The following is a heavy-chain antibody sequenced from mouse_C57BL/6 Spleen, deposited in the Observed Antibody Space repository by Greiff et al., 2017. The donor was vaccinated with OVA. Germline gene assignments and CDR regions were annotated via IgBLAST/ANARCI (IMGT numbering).Heavy chain of an antibody. D-gene: IGHD2-2*01. Sequence: EVKLVESGGGLVKPGGSLKLSCAASGFTFSDYGMHWVRQAPEKGLEWVAYISSGSSTIYYADTVKGRFTISRDNAKNTLFLQMTSLRSEDTAMYYCARGYDYYAMDYWGQGTSVTVSS. CDR2: ISSGSSTI. V-gene: IGHV5-17*01. CDR3: ARGYDYYAMDY. J-gene: IGHJ4*01. CDR1: GFTFSDYG.